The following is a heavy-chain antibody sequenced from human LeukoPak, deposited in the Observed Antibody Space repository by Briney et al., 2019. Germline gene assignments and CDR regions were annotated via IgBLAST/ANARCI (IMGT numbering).Heavy chain of an antibody. CDR2: MNPNSGNT. V-gene: IGHV1-8*01. J-gene: IGHJ5*02. Sequence: ASVKVSFKASGYTFTSYDINWVRQATGQGLEWMGWMNPNSGNTGYAQKFQGRVTTTRNTSISTAYMELSSLRSEDTAVYYCARGSPTQEWFDPWGQGTLVTVSS. CDR1: GYTFTSYD. CDR3: ARGSPTQEWFDP.